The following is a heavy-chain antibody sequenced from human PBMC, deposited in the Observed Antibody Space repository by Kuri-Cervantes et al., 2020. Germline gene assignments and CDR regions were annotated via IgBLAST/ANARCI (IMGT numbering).Heavy chain of an antibody. Sequence: GSLRLSCAVYGGSFSGYYWSWIRQPPGKGLEWIGEINHSGSTNYNPSLKSQVTISVDTSKNQFSLKLSSVTAADTAVYYCARDVPYCSGGSCYSFIDYWGQGTLVTVSS. J-gene: IGHJ4*02. V-gene: IGHV4-34*01. CDR1: GGSFSGYY. CDR3: ARDVPYCSGGSCYSFIDY. CDR2: INHSGST. D-gene: IGHD2-15*01.